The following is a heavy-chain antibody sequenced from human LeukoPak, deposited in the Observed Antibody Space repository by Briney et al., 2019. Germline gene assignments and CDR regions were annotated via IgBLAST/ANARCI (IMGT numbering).Heavy chain of an antibody. J-gene: IGHJ2*01. CDR1: GFTFSSYD. D-gene: IGHD2-21*01. Sequence: GGSLRLSCAASGFTFSSYDMHWVRRPMGKGLEWVSAFGADGATLYPDSVKGRFIISRENAKNAVYLDMNSLRPGDTAVYYCARAYCAGRCYARYFDLWGRGTLVTVSS. V-gene: IGHV3-13*01. CDR3: ARAYCAGRCYARYFDL. CDR2: FGADGAT.